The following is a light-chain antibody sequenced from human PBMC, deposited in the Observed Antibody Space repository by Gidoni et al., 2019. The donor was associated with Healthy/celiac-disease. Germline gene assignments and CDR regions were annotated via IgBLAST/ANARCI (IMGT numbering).Light chain of an antibody. V-gene: IGKV3-20*01. CDR2: GAS. CDR1: QSVSSSY. Sequence: EIVLTQSPGTLSLSPGERATLSCRAGQSVSSSYLAWYQQKPGQAPRLLNYGASSRATGIPDRFSGSGSGTDFTLTISRLEPEDCAVYYCQQYGSSLTWTFGQGTKVEIK. J-gene: IGKJ1*01. CDR3: QQYGSSLTWT.